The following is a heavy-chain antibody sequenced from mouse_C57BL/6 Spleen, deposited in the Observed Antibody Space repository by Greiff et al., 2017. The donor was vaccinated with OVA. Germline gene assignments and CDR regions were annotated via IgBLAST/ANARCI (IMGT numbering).Heavy chain of an antibody. D-gene: IGHD4-1*01. V-gene: IGHV1-62-2*01. CDR2: FYPGSGSI. CDR1: GYTFTEYT. Sequence: QVQLQQSGAELVKPGASVKLSCKASGYTFTEYTIHWVKQRSGQGLEWIGWFYPGSGSIEYNEEVKDKATLTTDKSSSTVYIELSRLTSDDSAVYFCESHEETGYGYWGQGTTLTVSS. CDR3: ESHEETGYGY. J-gene: IGHJ2*01.